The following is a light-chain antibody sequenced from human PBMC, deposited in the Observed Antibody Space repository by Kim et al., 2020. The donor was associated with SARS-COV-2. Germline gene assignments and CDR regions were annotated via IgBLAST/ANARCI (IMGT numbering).Light chain of an antibody. CDR2: GNS. Sequence: RVTISCTGSSSNIGAGYDVHWYQHLPGTAPKLLIYGNSNRPSGVPDRFSGSKSGTSASLAITGLQAEDEADYYCQSYDSSLSGYVFGTWTKVTVL. J-gene: IGLJ1*01. CDR1: SSNIGAGYD. CDR3: QSYDSSLSGYV. V-gene: IGLV1-40*01.